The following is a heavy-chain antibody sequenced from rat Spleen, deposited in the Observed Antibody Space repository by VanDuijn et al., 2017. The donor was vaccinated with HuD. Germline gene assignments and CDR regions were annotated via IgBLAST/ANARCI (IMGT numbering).Heavy chain of an antibody. V-gene: IGHV1-57*01. CDR3: ARGRYGFDY. CDR2: FNKGSGDT. D-gene: IGHD1-5*01. Sequence: QVQLQQSGAELAKPGSSVKISCKASGYTFTSYDISWIKQTTGQGLEYIGYFNKGSGDTYYNEKFKGKATLTVDKSSSTAFMQLSSLTPEDTAVYYCARGRYGFDYWGQGVMVTVSS. CDR1: GYTFTSYD. J-gene: IGHJ2*01.